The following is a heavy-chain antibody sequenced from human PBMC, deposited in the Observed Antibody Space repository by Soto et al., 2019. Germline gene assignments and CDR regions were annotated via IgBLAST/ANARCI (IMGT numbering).Heavy chain of an antibody. Sequence: GGSLRLSCAASGFTFSSYDMHWVRQAPGKGLEWMAVIAYDGSNNYYADSVKGRFTISRDNSKNIVYLQMNSLRPEDTAVYYCAKGAGSSWASDYWGQGTLVTVSS. CDR2: IAYDGSNN. D-gene: IGHD6-13*01. CDR3: AKGAGSSWASDY. J-gene: IGHJ4*02. V-gene: IGHV3-30*18. CDR1: GFTFSSYD.